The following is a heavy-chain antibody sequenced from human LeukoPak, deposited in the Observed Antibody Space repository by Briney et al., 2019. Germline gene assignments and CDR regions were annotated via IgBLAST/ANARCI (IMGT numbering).Heavy chain of an antibody. CDR2: IYYSGST. V-gene: IGHV4-59*08. CDR1: GGSISSYY. D-gene: IGHD4-23*01. Sequence: PSETLSLTCTVSGGSISSYYWSWIRQPPGKGLEWIGYIYYSGSTNYNPSLKSRVTISVDTSKNQFSLKLSSVTAADTAVYYCVRGYGGNYWFDPWGQGTLVTVSS. CDR3: VRGYGGNYWFDP. J-gene: IGHJ5*02.